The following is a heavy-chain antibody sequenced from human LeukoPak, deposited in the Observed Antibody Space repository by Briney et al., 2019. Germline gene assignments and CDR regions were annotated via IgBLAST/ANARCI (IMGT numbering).Heavy chain of an antibody. D-gene: IGHD6-19*01. J-gene: IGHJ4*02. CDR1: GFTFSSYS. CDR2: ISSSSTTI. Sequence: GGSLRLSCAASGFTFSSYSMMWVRQAPGKGLEWVSYISSSSTTIHYADSVKGRFTISRDNSKNTLYLQMNSLRAEDTAVYYCAKDQSGVAGLYYWGQGTLVTVSS. CDR3: AKDQSGVAGLYY. V-gene: IGHV3-48*01.